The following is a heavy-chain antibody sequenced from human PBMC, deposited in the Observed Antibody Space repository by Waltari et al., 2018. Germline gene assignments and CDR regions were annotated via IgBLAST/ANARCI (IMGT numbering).Heavy chain of an antibody. Sequence: EVQLVESGGGLVQPGGSLRLSCASSGFTVSSNSMSWVRQAPGKGLEWVSVIYSGGSTYYADSVKGRFTISRDNSKNTLYLQMNSLRAEDTAVYYCAAGIAAAHYYFDYWGQGTLVTVSS. V-gene: IGHV3-66*02. D-gene: IGHD6-13*01. J-gene: IGHJ4*02. CDR3: AAGIAAAHYYFDY. CDR2: IYSGGST. CDR1: GFTVSSNS.